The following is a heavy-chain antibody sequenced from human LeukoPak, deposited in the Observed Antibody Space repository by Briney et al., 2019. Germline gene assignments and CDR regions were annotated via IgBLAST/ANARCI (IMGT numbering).Heavy chain of an antibody. D-gene: IGHD5-18*01. CDR3: ARGPPLWGDAFDI. CDR2: IYTSGST. V-gene: IGHV4-61*02. CDR1: GGSIRSGSYY. Sequence: SETLSLTCTVSGGSIRSGSYYWRWIRQPAGKGLEWIGRIYTSGSTNYNPSLKSRVTISVDMSNNQFSLKLSSVTAADTAVYYCARGPPLWGDAFDIWGQGTMVTVSS. J-gene: IGHJ3*02.